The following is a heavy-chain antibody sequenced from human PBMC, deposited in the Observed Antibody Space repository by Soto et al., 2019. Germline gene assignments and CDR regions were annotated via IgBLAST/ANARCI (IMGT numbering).Heavy chain of an antibody. CDR3: GRLGGLATISYYFDY. V-gene: IGHV4-39*01. J-gene: IGHJ4*02. D-gene: IGHD3-16*01. Sequence: SETLSLTCTVSGGSISSSSYYWGWIRQPPGKGLEWIGSIYYSGSTYYNPSLKSRVTISVDTSKNQFSLKLRSVSAADTAVYYCGRLGGLATISYYFDYWGQGALVTVSS. CDR2: IYYSGST. CDR1: GGSISSSSYY.